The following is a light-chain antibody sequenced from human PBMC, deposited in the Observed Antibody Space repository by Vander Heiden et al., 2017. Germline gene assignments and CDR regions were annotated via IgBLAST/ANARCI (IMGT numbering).Light chain of an antibody. V-gene: IGLV3-25*03. J-gene: IGLJ3*02. CDR1: ALPNQY. Sequence: SSEVTQPPSVPVFLGLSAWLTCSGDALPNQYAYWDQQKPGQAPVLVIFKDSGRPSGISERFSGSSSGTTVTLTISGVQAEDEADYYCQSADSSGTSWVFGGGTKLTVL. CDR3: QSADSSGTSWV. CDR2: KDS.